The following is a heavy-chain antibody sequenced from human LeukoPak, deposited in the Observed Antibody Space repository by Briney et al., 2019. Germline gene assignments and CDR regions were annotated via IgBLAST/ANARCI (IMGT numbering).Heavy chain of an antibody. D-gene: IGHD6-13*01. CDR3: ARGWGVAAAGTEYNY. CDR2: IYPGDSDT. Sequence: GESLQISCKGSGYSFTSYWIGWVRPMPGKGLEWMGIIYPGDSDTRYSPSFQGQVTISADKSISTAYLQWSSLKASDTAMYYCARGWGVAAAGTEYNYWGQGTLVTVSS. CDR1: GYSFTSYW. V-gene: IGHV5-51*01. J-gene: IGHJ4*02.